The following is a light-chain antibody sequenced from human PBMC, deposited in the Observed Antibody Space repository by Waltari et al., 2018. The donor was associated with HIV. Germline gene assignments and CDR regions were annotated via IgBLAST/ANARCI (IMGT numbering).Light chain of an antibody. CDR1: NSNIGTNT. J-gene: IGLJ3*02. CDR3: VVWDDGLNGPE. Sequence: QSVLTQPPSASGTPGQRVTISCSGSNSNIGTNTVSWYQHLPGTAPKLLIYSDDQRPSGGPDLFPRSKSGTSASLAIGGLQSENGADYYCVVWDDGLNGPEFGGGTKLTVL. CDR2: SDD. V-gene: IGLV1-44*01.